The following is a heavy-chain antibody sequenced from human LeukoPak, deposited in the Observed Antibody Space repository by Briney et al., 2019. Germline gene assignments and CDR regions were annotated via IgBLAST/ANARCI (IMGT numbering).Heavy chain of an antibody. Sequence: PGGSLRLSCAASGFTFSSYAMTWVRQAPGKGLEWVSAISGSAGSTDYADSVQGRFTISRDNSKNTLYLQMNSLRAEDTAVYYCAKADHSYYMDVWGKGTTVTVSS. CDR3: AKADHSYYMDV. CDR1: GFTFSSYA. CDR2: ISGSAGST. J-gene: IGHJ6*03. V-gene: IGHV3-23*01.